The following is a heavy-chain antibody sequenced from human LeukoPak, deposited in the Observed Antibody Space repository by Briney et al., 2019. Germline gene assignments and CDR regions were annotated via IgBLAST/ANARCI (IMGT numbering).Heavy chain of an antibody. CDR2: IIPIFGTA. Sequence: ASVKVSCKASGGTFSSYAISWVRQAPGQGLEWMGGIIPIFGTANYAQRFQGRVTVTTDESTSTAYMELSSLRSEDTAVYYCARSIAATQVLGYWGQGTLVTVSS. CDR3: ARSIAATQVLGY. V-gene: IGHV1-69*05. CDR1: GGTFSSYA. D-gene: IGHD6-6*01. J-gene: IGHJ4*02.